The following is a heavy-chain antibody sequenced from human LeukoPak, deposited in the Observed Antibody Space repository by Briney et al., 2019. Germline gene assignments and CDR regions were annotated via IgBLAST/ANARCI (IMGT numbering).Heavy chain of an antibody. D-gene: IGHD3-3*01. V-gene: IGHV3-23*01. Sequence: PGGSLRLSCAASGFTFSSYAMSWVRQAPGKGLEWVSAISGSGGRTNYADSVKGRFTISRDNSKNTLYLQMNSLRAEDTAVYYCAKAVPKTIFGVAIGDYFDYWGQGTLVTVSS. J-gene: IGHJ4*02. CDR1: GFTFSSYA. CDR2: ISGSGGRT. CDR3: AKAVPKTIFGVAIGDYFDY.